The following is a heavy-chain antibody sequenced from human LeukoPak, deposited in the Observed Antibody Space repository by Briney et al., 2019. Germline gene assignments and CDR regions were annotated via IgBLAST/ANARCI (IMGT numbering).Heavy chain of an antibody. CDR1: GGSISSSSYY. J-gene: IGHJ5*02. Sequence: SETLSLTCTVSGGSISSSSYYWGWIRQPPGKGLEWIGSMYYTGSTYYNPSLKSRVTISVDTSKNQFSLKLSSVTAADTAVYYCARVTSSSWYVYNWFDPWGQGTLVTVSS. CDR2: MYYTGST. CDR3: ARVTSSSWYVYNWFDP. D-gene: IGHD6-13*01. V-gene: IGHV4-39*07.